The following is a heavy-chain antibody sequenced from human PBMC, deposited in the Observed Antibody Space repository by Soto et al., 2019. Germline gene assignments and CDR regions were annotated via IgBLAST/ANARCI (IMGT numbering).Heavy chain of an antibody. D-gene: IGHD6-13*01. Sequence: EVQLVESGGGLVQPGGSLRLSCAASGITCSDYWMIWVRQAPGRRLECVANIKQDGTAQYYVDSVRGRFTMSRDTDENSVNLQMNSLRDEDTAVYYCAKAGRQGPVGQQYGMDVWGRGTTVIVSS. CDR2: IKQDGTAQ. V-gene: IGHV3-7*05. J-gene: IGHJ6*02. CDR1: GITCSDYW. CDR3: AKAGRQGPVGQQYGMDV.